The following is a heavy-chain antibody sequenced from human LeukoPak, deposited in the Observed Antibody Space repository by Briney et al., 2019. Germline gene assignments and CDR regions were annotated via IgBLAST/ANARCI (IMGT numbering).Heavy chain of an antibody. J-gene: IGHJ3*02. V-gene: IGHV4-34*01. CDR3: ARIRVCCGGDASDAFDI. Sequence: SGTLSLTCAVYGGSFSGYYWSWIRQPPGKGLEWIGEINHSGSTNYNPSLKSRVTISVDTSKNQFSLKLSSVTAADTAVYYCARIRVCCGGDASDAFDIWGQGTMVTVSS. CDR2: INHSGST. CDR1: GGSFSGYY. D-gene: IGHD2-21*02.